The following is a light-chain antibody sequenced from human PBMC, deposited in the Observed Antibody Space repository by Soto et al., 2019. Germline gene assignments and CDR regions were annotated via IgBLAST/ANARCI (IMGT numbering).Light chain of an antibody. V-gene: IGKV1-27*01. CDR2: GAY. CDR1: QYVDDY. J-gene: IGKJ1*01. CDR3: QQYSKAPWT. Sequence: DIQMTQSPSSLSASVGDRVSITCRASQYVDDYLAWYQQKPGTPPKLLIFGAYNLQSGVPSSFSGTGSGTEFTLTISSLQPEDFATYYCQQYSKAPWTFGQGTK.